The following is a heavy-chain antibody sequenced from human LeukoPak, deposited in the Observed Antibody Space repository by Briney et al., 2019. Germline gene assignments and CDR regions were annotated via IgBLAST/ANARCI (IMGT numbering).Heavy chain of an antibody. CDR1: GVSISSTYW. CDR3: ARHYGP. D-gene: IGHD3-16*01. CDR2: IYHSGGT. V-gene: IGHV4-4*02. Sequence: SGTLSLTCAVSGVSISSTYWWSWVRQPPGKGLEWIGEIYHSGGTNYNPSLKSRVSISMDKSNNQFSLKLNSVTAADTAVYYCARHYGPWGQGTLVTVSS. J-gene: IGHJ5*02.